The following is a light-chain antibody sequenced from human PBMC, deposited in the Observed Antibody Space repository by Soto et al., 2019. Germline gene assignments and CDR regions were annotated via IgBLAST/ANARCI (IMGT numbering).Light chain of an antibody. V-gene: IGLV2-8*01. Sequence: QSVLTQPRSASGSPGQSVTISCTGTSSDVGGYNYVSWYQQHPGKAPKLMIYEVSKRPSGVPDRFSGSKSGNTASLTVSGLQAEDEADYYCSSYAGSNNPYVFGTGTKVTAL. CDR3: SSYAGSNNPYV. CDR2: EVS. CDR1: SSDVGGYNY. J-gene: IGLJ1*01.